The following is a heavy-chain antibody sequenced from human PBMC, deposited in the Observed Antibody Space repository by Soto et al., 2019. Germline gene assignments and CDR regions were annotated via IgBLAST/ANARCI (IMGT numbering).Heavy chain of an antibody. V-gene: IGHV4-31*03. Sequence: QVQLQESGPGLVKPSQTLSLTCTVSGASISSGGYYWSWIRQHPGKGLEWIGYIYYSGGTYYNPSLKRRVTIPVDTSKNQLSLKLSSVTAADTAVYYCARGEDYGGTFDIWGRGTLVTVSS. CDR3: ARGEDYGGTFDI. CDR1: GASISSGGYY. J-gene: IGHJ2*01. CDR2: IYYSGGT. D-gene: IGHD4-17*01.